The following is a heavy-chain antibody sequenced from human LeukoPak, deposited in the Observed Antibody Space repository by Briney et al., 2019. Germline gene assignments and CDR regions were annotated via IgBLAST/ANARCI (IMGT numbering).Heavy chain of an antibody. CDR2: ISSSISYI. D-gene: IGHD3-22*01. Sequence: GGSLRLSCAPSGFTFSSHSLNWVRHAPGKGLEWVSSISSSISYIYYTDSVKGRFTISRDNATNSPYLQMNSLRAEDTAVYYCARVPGYYDSSGYPTSDYYGMDVWGQGTTVTVSS. V-gene: IGHV3-21*01. CDR3: ARVPGYYDSSGYPTSDYYGMDV. J-gene: IGHJ6*02. CDR1: GFTFSSHS.